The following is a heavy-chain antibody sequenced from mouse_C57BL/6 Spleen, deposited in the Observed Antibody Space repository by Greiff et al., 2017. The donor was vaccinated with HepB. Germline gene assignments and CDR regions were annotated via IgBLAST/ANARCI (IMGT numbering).Heavy chain of an antibody. D-gene: IGHD3-2*02. CDR1: GYTFTSYW. J-gene: IGHJ2*01. Sequence: QVQLQQPGAELVKPGASVKVSCTASGYTFTSYWMHWVKQRPGQGLEWIGRIHPSDSDTNYNQKFKGKATLTVDKSSSTAYMQLSSLTSEDSAVYYCAIPAQAMYYFDYWGQGTTLTVSS. CDR3: AIPAQAMYYFDY. V-gene: IGHV1-74*01. CDR2: IHPSDSDT.